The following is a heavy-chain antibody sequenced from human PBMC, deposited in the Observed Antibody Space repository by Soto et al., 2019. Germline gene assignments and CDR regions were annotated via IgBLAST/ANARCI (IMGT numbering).Heavy chain of an antibody. CDR1: GGSLSNYG. Sequence: ASVKVSCKASGGSLSNYGISWARQAPGQGLERMGGIIPVFGTANYAQKFQGRVTITADESTNIVYMDVTSLRSEDTAVYYCARGDATKIVVTTYYAMDVWGQGTTVTVSS. V-gene: IGHV1-69*13. CDR3: ARGDATKIVVTTYYAMDV. CDR2: IIPVFGTA. J-gene: IGHJ6*02. D-gene: IGHD4-17*01.